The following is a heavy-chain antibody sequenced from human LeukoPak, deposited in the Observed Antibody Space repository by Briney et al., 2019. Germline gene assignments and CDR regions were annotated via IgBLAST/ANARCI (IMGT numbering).Heavy chain of an antibody. J-gene: IGHJ4*02. CDR2: INHSGST. CDR1: GGSFSGYY. D-gene: IGHD1-26*01. Sequence: PSETLSLTCAVYGGSFSGYYWSWIRQPPGKGLEWIGEINHSGSTNYNPSLKSRVTISVDTSKNQFSLKLSSVTAADTAVYYCARYSGGTPAFDYWGQGTLVTVSS. V-gene: IGHV4-34*01. CDR3: ARYSGGTPAFDY.